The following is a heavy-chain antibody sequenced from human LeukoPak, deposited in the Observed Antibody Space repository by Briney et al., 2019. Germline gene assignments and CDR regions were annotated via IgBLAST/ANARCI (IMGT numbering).Heavy chain of an antibody. J-gene: IGHJ5*02. CDR2: INPNSGGT. CDR3: ARDALSYYYDSSGYGNWFDP. CDR1: GYTFTGYY. D-gene: IGHD3-22*01. Sequence: ASVKLSCKASGYTFTGYYMHWVRQAPGQGLEWMGWINPNSGGTNYAQKLQGRVTMTRDTSISTAYMELSRLRSDDTAVYYCARDALSYYYDSSGYGNWFDPWGQGTLVTVSS. V-gene: IGHV1-2*02.